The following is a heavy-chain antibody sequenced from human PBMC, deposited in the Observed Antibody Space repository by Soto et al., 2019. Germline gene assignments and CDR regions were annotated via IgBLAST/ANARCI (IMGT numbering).Heavy chain of an antibody. CDR3: ARDRRDGYNFDY. CDR1: GFTFSSYT. D-gene: IGHD5-12*01. V-gene: IGHV3-21*01. J-gene: IGHJ4*02. Sequence: ESGGGLVRPGGSLRLACAASGFTFSSYTMNWVRQAPGKGLEWVSSISSRTSYIYYADSLKGRFTISRDKAKNSLYLQMNSLRAEDTAVYYCARDRRDGYNFDYWGQGTLVTVSS. CDR2: ISSRTSYI.